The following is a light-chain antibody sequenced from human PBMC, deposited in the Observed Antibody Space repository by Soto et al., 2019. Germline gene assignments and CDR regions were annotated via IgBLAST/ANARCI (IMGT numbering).Light chain of an antibody. CDR2: DAF. CDR1: QSVSSY. V-gene: IGKV3-11*01. CDR3: QQRSNWPTMYT. Sequence: EIVLTQSPATLSLSPGERATLSCTATQSVSSYLAWYQQKPGQAPRLLIYDAFNRAIGIPARFSGTGSGTDFTLTISSLEPEDFAVYYCQQRSNWPTMYTVGQGTKLEIK. J-gene: IGKJ2*01.